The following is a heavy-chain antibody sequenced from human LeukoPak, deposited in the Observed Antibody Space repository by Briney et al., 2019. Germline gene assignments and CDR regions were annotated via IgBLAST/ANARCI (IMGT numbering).Heavy chain of an antibody. Sequence: ASVKVSCKASGYTFTGYYMHWVRQAPGQGLEWMGWINPNSGGTNYAQKFQGRVTMTRDTSISTAYMEPSRLRSDDTAVYYCARDITALYCSSTSCYADMPPDYWGQGTLVTVSS. D-gene: IGHD2-2*01. CDR2: INPNSGGT. CDR1: GYTFTGYY. J-gene: IGHJ4*02. CDR3: ARDITALYCSSTSCYADMPPDY. V-gene: IGHV1-2*02.